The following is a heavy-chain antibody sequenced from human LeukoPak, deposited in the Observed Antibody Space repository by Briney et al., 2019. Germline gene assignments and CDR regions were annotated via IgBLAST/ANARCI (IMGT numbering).Heavy chain of an antibody. V-gene: IGHV3-30-3*01. D-gene: IGHD2-2*01. Sequence: GRSLRLSCAASGFTFSSYAMHWVRQAPGKGLEWVAVISYDGSNKYYADSVKGRFTISRDNSKNTLYLQMNSLRAEDTAVYYCARGSWDIVVVPAVPPYYYGMDVWGQGTTVTVSS. CDR3: ARGSWDIVVVPAVPPYYYGMDV. CDR1: GFTFSSYA. J-gene: IGHJ6*02. CDR2: ISYDGSNK.